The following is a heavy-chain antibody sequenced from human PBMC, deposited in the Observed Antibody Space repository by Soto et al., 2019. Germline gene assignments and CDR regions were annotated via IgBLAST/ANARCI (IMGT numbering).Heavy chain of an antibody. Sequence: EVQLLESGGGLVQPGGSLRLSCAASGFTFSSYAMSWVRQAPGKGLEWVSAISGSGGRTYYADSVKGRFTISRDNSKNTLYLQMTSLRAEDPAVYYCATYGGDGSSSWYSATPQSDSWGQGTLGTVSS. CDR2: ISGSGGRT. J-gene: IGHJ4*02. CDR3: ATYGGDGSSSWYSATPQSDS. CDR1: GFTFSSYA. D-gene: IGHD6-13*01. V-gene: IGHV3-23*01.